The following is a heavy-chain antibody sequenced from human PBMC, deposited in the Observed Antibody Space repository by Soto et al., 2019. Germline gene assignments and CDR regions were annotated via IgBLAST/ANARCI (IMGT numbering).Heavy chain of an antibody. CDR2: FWANGISK. V-gene: IGHV3-33*01. D-gene: IGHD3-22*01. CDR1: GFTFSSYG. Sequence: GSLRLSCTTSGFTFSSYGMHWVRQAPGKGLEWVAVFWANGISKYYADSVKGRFTVSRDNSKNTVYLQMDSLRAEDTAVYYCARDRGHYYDSSGYFDYWGQGTLVTVS. CDR3: ARDRGHYYDSSGYFDY. J-gene: IGHJ4*02.